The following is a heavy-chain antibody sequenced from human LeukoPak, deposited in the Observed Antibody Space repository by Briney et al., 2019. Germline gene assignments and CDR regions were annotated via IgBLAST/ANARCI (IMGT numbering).Heavy chain of an antibody. J-gene: IGHJ5*02. Sequence: ASVKVSCKASSYTFTSYDINWVRPATGQGLEWMGWMNPNSGNTGYAQKFQGRVTMTRNTSISTAYMELSSLRSEDTAVYYCARSPVGHYGWFDPWGQGTLVTVSS. V-gene: IGHV1-8*01. D-gene: IGHD1-26*01. CDR1: SYTFTSYD. CDR2: MNPNSGNT. CDR3: ARSPVGHYGWFDP.